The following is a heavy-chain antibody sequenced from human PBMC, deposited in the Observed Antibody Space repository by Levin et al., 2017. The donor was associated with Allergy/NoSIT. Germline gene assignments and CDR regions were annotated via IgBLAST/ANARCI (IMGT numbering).Heavy chain of an antibody. CDR1: GFTFSSYA. J-gene: IGHJ6*02. V-gene: IGHV3-30-3*01. Sequence: GESLKISCAASGFTFSSYAMHWIRQPPGKGLEWVAFISHDGSNKYYADSVKGRFTISRDNSKTTLYLQMNSLRAEDTAVYYCARDREPRTYYYYGMDVWGQGTTVTVSS. D-gene: IGHD5-24*01. CDR2: ISHDGSNK. CDR3: ARDREPRTYYYYGMDV.